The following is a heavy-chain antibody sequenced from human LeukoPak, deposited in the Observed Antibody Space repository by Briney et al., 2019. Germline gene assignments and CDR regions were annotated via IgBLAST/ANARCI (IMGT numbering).Heavy chain of an antibody. Sequence: GGSLRLSCEASGFTFRNYVIHWVRQAPGKGLEWVALISYDGNNKYSGDSVKVRFTISIDNSKNTLYLQMNSLRAEDTAVYYCARGRHRVYYSSYMDVWGKGTTVTISS. CDR2: ISYDGNNK. V-gene: IGHV3-30*04. CDR3: ARGRHRVYYSSYMDV. CDR1: GFTFRNYV. J-gene: IGHJ6*03.